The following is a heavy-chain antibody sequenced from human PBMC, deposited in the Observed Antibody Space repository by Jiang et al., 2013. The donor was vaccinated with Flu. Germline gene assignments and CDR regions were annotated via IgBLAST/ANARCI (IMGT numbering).Heavy chain of an antibody. CDR3: AHRRGSVGQWLVLGSFDI. CDR1: GFSLSTSGVG. CDR2: IYWNDDK. Sequence: KPTQTLTLTXTFSGFSLSTSGVGVGWIRQPPGKALEWLALIYWNDDKRYSPSLKSRLTITKDTSKNQVVLTMTNMDPVDTATYYCAHRRGSVGQWLVLGSFDIWGQGTMVTVSS. J-gene: IGHJ3*02. V-gene: IGHV2-5*01. D-gene: IGHD6-19*01.